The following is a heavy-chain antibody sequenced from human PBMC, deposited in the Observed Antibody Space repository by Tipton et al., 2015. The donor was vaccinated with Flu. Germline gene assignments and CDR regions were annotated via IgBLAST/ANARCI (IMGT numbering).Heavy chain of an antibody. CDR3: ARLKLFALVNHSYYYGLDV. CDR1: GDSISRFY. J-gene: IGHJ6*02. Sequence: TLSLTCTVSGDSISRFYRSWIRQPPGKGLEWIGYSGSTNYNPSLKNRVTISLDTSKNQFSLQLKSVTASDTAVYYCARLKLFALVNHSYYYGLDVWGQGTTVTVS. D-gene: IGHD3/OR15-3a*01. CDR2: SGST. V-gene: IGHV4-59*08.